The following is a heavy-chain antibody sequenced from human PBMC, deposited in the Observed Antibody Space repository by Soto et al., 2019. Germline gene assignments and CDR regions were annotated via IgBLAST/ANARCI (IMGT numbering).Heavy chain of an antibody. Sequence: ASVKVSCKASGYTFTSYGISWVRQAPGQGLEWMGWISAYNGNTNYAQKLQGRVTMTTDTSTSTAYMELRSLRSDDTAVYYCARAYETRLGSSWFDYWGQGTLVTVSS. CDR3: ARAYETRLGSSWFDY. D-gene: IGHD6-13*01. CDR2: ISAYNGNT. J-gene: IGHJ4*02. V-gene: IGHV1-18*01. CDR1: GYTFTSYG.